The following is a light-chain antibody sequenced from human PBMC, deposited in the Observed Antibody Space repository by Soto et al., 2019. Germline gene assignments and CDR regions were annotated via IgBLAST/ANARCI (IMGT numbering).Light chain of an antibody. CDR1: SSNIGSNS. CDR3: ATWDDSLSVLYV. CDR2: RNN. V-gene: IGLV1-47*01. Sequence: QSVLTQPPSASGTPGQRVTIPCSGSSSNIGSNSVYWYQQFPGTAPKLLIYRNNRRPSGVPDRFSGSKSGTSASLAISGLRSEDEADYYCATWDDSLSVLYVFGDGTKVTVL. J-gene: IGLJ1*01.